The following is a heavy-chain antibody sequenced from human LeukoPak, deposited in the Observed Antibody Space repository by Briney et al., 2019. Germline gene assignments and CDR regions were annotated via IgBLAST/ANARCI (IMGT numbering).Heavy chain of an antibody. V-gene: IGHV1-18*01. CDR3: AREGDYGSGTYYTDVY. J-gene: IGHJ4*02. CDR2: ISPYSGNT. D-gene: IGHD3-10*01. CDR1: VYTFSSYG. Sequence: ASVKVSCKASVYTFSSYGVTWVRQAPGQGLEWMGWISPYSGNTIYAQKLQGRVAMTTDTSTNTAYMELRSLRSDDTAVYYCAREGDYGSGTYYTDVYWGQGTLLTVSS.